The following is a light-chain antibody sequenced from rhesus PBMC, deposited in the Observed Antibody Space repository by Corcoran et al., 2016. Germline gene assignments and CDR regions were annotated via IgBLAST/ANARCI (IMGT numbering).Light chain of an antibody. CDR3: QQYSNWPLT. J-gene: IGKJ4*01. Sequence: EIVLTQSPATLSLSPGERATLSCRASQSVSSSLAWYQQKPEQAPRLPIYGASSRATGIPDRFRGSGSGTDFTLTISSLEPEDFAVYYCQQYSNWPLTFGGGTKVEIK. CDR2: GAS. V-gene: IGKV3-42*03. CDR1: QSVSSS.